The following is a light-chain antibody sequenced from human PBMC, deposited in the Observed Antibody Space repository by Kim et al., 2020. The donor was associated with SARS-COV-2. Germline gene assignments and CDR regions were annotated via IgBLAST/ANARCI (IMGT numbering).Light chain of an antibody. CDR2: WAS. J-gene: IGKJ1*01. Sequence: ATINCKSSQSVLYSSNNKNYLTWYQQKPGQPPKLLIYWASTRESGVPDRFSGSGSGTDFTLTISSLQAEDVAVYYCQQYYSTPRTFGQGTKVDIK. V-gene: IGKV4-1*01. CDR3: QQYYSTPRT. CDR1: QSVLYSSNNKNY.